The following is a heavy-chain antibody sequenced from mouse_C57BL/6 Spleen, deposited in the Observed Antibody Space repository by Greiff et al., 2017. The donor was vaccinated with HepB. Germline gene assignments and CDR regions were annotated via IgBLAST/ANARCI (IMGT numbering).Heavy chain of an antibody. D-gene: IGHD2-3*01. CDR2: IDPSDSYT. CDR3: ARRGLYDGYFFDY. CDR1: GYTFTSYW. V-gene: IGHV1-69*01. Sequence: QVQLQQPGAELVMPGASVKLSCKASGYTFTSYWMHWVKQRPGQGLEWIGEIDPSDSYTNYNQKFKGKSTLTVDKSSSTAYMQLSSLTSEDSAVDYCARRGLYDGYFFDYWGQGTTLTVSS. J-gene: IGHJ2*01.